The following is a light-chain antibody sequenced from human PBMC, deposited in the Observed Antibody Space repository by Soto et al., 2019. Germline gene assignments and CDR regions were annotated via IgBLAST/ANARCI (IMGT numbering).Light chain of an antibody. V-gene: IGKV3-15*01. CDR3: QQYNNWPPGT. J-gene: IGKJ1*01. CDR1: QSVSSN. CDR2: GAS. Sequence: EIVMTQSPATLSVSPGERATLSCRASQSVSSNLAWYQQKPGQAPRLLIYGASTRATGIPARFSGSGSGTEFTLTISSLQCEDFGVYYCQQYNNWPPGTFGQGTMVEIK.